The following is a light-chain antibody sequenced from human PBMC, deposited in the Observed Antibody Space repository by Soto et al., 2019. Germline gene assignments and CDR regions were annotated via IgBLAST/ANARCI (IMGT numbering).Light chain of an antibody. CDR1: QGISSY. J-gene: IGKJ1*01. Sequence: AIRMTQSPSSLSASTGDRVTITCRASQGISSYLAWYQQKPGKAPKLLIYAASTLQSGVPSRFRGSGSGTDFTLTIRCLQSEDFATYYCQQYYSYPWTVGQGSKVEIK. CDR2: AAS. CDR3: QQYYSYPWT. V-gene: IGKV1-8*01.